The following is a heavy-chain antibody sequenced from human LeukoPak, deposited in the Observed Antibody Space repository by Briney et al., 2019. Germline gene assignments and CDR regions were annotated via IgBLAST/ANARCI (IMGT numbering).Heavy chain of an antibody. J-gene: IGHJ5*02. CDR1: GGSISGYY. CDR2: MDTSGHT. CDR3: ARHWSHSVAQFGRSYWFDP. V-gene: IGHV4-4*07. D-gene: IGHD2-15*01. Sequence: PSETLSLTCIVSGGSISGYYWSWIRQPAGKGPEWIGHMDTSGHTNYNSSLMSRVTMSVDTSKNQFSLRLTSVTAADTAVYYCARHWSHSVAQFGRSYWFDPWGQGTLVTVSS.